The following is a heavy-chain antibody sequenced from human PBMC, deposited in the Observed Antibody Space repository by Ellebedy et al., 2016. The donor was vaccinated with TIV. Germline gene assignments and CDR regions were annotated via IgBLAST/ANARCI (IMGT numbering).Heavy chain of an antibody. V-gene: IGHV4-59*08. CDR1: GGSISSYY. D-gene: IGHD3-10*01. Sequence: SETLSLTXTVSGGSISSYYWSWIRQPPGKGLEWIGYIYYSGSTNYNPSLKSRVTISVDTSKNQFSLKVNSVTAADMAMYYCVRHLHDSGTYRPFYFDYWGQGTQVTVSS. CDR2: IYYSGST. CDR3: VRHLHDSGTYRPFYFDY. J-gene: IGHJ4*02.